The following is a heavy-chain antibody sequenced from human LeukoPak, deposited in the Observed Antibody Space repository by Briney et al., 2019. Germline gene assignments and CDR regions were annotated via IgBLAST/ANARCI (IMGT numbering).Heavy chain of an antibody. CDR3: AREQRGYDCYY. Sequence: GGSLRLSCAASGXNFNNYAMHWVRQAPGKGLEWVALITYDGSNEYYADSVKGRFTISRDDSKNTLYLQMNSLRGEDTAVYYCAREQRGYDCYYWGQGTLVTVSS. CDR2: ITYDGSNE. J-gene: IGHJ4*02. V-gene: IGHV3-30*04. CDR1: GXNFNNYA. D-gene: IGHD5-12*01.